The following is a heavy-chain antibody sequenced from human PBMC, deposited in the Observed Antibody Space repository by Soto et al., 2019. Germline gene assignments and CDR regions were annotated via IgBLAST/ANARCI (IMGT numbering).Heavy chain of an antibody. CDR2: MNPNSGNT. CDR1: GYTFPSYD. V-gene: IGHV1-8*01. Sequence: ASVKVSCKASGYTFPSYDINWVRQATGQGLEWIGWMNPNSGNTGYAQKFQERVTMTRNTSISTAYMELSSLRPEDTAVYYCAADVGGYIYGFARHWGPGTLVTVS. D-gene: IGHD4-17*01. J-gene: IGHJ4*02. CDR3: AADVGGYIYGFARH.